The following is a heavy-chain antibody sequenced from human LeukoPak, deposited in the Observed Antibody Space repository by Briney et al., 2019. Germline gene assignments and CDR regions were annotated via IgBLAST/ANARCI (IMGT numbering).Heavy chain of an antibody. J-gene: IGHJ5*02. CDR3: VKLAGEYYYET. CDR1: GFTFSSYA. V-gene: IGHV3-64D*09. Sequence: PGGPLTLSCAASGFTFSSYAMHWVRQAPGKGLEYVSAISNNGDSTYYADSVKGRFTISRDNSKNTLFLQMSSLRTEDTAMYYCVKLAGEYYYETWGQGSLVTVSS. CDR2: ISNNGDST. D-gene: IGHD3-22*01.